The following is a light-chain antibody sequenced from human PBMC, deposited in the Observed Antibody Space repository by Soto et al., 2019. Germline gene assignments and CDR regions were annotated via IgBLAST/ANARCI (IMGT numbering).Light chain of an antibody. CDR3: QQYGSSPT. Sequence: DIQLSQSPSFLSASVGDRVTITCQASQDISNYLNWYQQKPGKAPKLLIYDASNLETGVPSRFSGSGSGTDFTLTISGLEPEDFAVYYCQQYGSSPTFGGGTKVDIK. CDR2: DAS. V-gene: IGKV1-33*01. CDR1: QDISNY. J-gene: IGKJ4*01.